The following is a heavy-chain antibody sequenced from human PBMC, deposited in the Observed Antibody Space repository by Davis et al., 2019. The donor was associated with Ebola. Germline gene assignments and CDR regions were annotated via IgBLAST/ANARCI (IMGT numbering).Heavy chain of an antibody. Sequence: AASVKVSCKASGYTFTNYYMHWVRQAPGQGLEWMGTINPSSGTTMYTQKFQGRVTMTRDTSTSTVFMELNSLTSADTAVYYCARDFEPEVDILSLPAAMTLDHWGQGTLVSVSS. CDR1: GYTFTNYY. J-gene: IGHJ4*02. CDR2: INPSSGTT. CDR3: ARDFEPEVDILSLPAAMTLDH. D-gene: IGHD2-2*01. V-gene: IGHV1-46*01.